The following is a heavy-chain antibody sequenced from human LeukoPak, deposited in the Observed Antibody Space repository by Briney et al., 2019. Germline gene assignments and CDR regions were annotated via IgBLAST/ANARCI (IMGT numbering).Heavy chain of an antibody. CDR1: GFTFSSYA. V-gene: IGHV3-30-3*01. J-gene: IGHJ6*02. D-gene: IGHD3-10*01. CDR3: ARGLYYYGSGSLMDV. CDR2: ITYDGSNK. Sequence: GGSLRLSCAASGFTFSSYAMHWVRQAPGKGLEWVADITYDGSNKYYADSVKGRFTISRDNSKNTLYLQMNSLRAEDTAVYYCARGLYYYGSGSLMDVWGQGTTVTVSS.